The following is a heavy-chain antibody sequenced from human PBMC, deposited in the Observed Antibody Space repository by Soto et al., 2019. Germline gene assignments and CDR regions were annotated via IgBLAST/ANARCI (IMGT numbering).Heavy chain of an antibody. CDR1: GGTFSSYA. Sequence: SVKVSCKASGGTFSSYAISWVRQAPGQGLEWMGGIIPIFGTANYAQKFQGRVTITADESTSTAYMELSSLRSEDTAVYYCARAHVPHRITSSGLISPYYYGMDVWGQGTTVTVSS. D-gene: IGHD3-10*01. CDR3: ARAHVPHRITSSGLISPYYYGMDV. V-gene: IGHV1-69*13. J-gene: IGHJ6*02. CDR2: IIPIFGTA.